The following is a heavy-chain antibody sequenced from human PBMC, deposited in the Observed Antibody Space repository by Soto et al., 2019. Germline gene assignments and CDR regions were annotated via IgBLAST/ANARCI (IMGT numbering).Heavy chain of an antibody. CDR2: ISSSSSYT. CDR1: GFTFSDYY. D-gene: IGHD6-19*01. CDR3: ARCFVAVAGLPHAFDI. Sequence: QVQLVESGGGLVKPGGSLRLSCAASGFTFSDYYMSWIRQAPGKGLEWVSYISSSSSYTNYADSVKGRFTISRDNAKNSLYLQMNSLSAEDTAVYYCARCFVAVAGLPHAFDIWGQGTMVTVSS. J-gene: IGHJ3*02. V-gene: IGHV3-11*05.